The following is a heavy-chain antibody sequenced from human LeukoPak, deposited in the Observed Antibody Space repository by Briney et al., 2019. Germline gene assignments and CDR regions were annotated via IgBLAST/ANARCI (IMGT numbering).Heavy chain of an antibody. V-gene: IGHV5-51*01. CDR2: IYPGDSDT. D-gene: IGHD2-15*01. Sequence: GESLKTSCKGSGYSFTSYWIGWVRQMPGKGLEWMGIIYPGDSDTRYSPSFQGQVTISADKSIRTAYLQWSSLKASDTAMYYCARPRSHRMEAAFDIWGQGTMVTVSS. J-gene: IGHJ3*02. CDR1: GYSFTSYW. CDR3: ARPRSHRMEAAFDI.